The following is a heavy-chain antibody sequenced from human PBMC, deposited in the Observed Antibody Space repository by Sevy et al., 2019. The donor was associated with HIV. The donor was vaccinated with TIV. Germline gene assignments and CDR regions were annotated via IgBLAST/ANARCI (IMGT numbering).Heavy chain of an antibody. Sequence: SETLSLTCTVSGGSISSSSYYWGWIRQPPGKGLEWIGSIYYSGSTYYNPSLKSRVTISVDTSKNQFSLKLSSVTAAYTAVYYCARLHSSSWYLGVPPYYYYYMDVWGKGTTVTVSS. CDR1: GGSISSSSYY. CDR2: IYYSGST. V-gene: IGHV4-39*01. D-gene: IGHD6-13*01. J-gene: IGHJ6*03. CDR3: ARLHSSSWYLGVPPYYYYYMDV.